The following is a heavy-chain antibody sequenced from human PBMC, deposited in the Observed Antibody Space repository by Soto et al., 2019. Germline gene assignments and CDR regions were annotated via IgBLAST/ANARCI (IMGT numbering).Heavy chain of an antibody. CDR1: GYTFTSHN. Sequence: QVQLVQSGAEVKNPGASVKVSCKASGYTFTSHNINWVRQATGQGLEWMGWMNPSSGNTGFAQKFQGRVAMTRSTTSSTAYMELSSLLSDDTSVYFCAREDFYGSGSYSHWGQGTLVTVSS. CDR3: AREDFYGSGSYSH. V-gene: IGHV1-8*01. D-gene: IGHD3-10*01. J-gene: IGHJ4*02. CDR2: MNPSSGNT.